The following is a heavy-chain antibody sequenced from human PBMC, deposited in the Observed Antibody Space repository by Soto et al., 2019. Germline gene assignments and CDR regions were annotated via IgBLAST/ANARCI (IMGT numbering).Heavy chain of an antibody. D-gene: IGHD2-15*01. V-gene: IGHV3-53*01. Sequence: GGSLRLSCAASGFIVSSNYMSWVRQAPGKGLEWVSVIYSGGSTYYADSVKGRFTISRDNSKNTLYLQMNSLRAEDTTVYYCARTVVVVTATPGAFDIWGQGTVVTVSS. CDR3: ARTVVVVTATPGAFDI. J-gene: IGHJ3*02. CDR2: IYSGGST. CDR1: GFIVSSNY.